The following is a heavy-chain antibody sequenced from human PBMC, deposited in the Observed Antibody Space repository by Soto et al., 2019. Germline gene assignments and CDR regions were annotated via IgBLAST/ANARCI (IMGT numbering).Heavy chain of an antibody. D-gene: IGHD3-3*01. V-gene: IGHV1-2*02. Sequence: ASVKVSCKASGYTLTGYYMHWVRQAPGQGLEWMGWINPNSGGTNYAQKFQGRVTMTRDTSISTAYMELSRLRSDDTAVYYCARVRTIFGVAHIYYYGMDVWGQGTTVTVSS. CDR1: GYTLTGYY. CDR2: INPNSGGT. CDR3: ARVRTIFGVAHIYYYGMDV. J-gene: IGHJ6*02.